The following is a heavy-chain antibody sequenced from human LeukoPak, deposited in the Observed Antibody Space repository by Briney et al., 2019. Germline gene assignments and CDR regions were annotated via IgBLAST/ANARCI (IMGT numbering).Heavy chain of an antibody. J-gene: IGHJ6*02. CDR3: ARDQGLTAPPPYGLDV. CDR2: IIPVLNIT. D-gene: IGHD5-18*01. V-gene: IGHV1-69*04. CDR1: GGTFSTSA. Sequence: SVRASCKTSGGTFSTSAITWVRQAPGQGLEWMGRIIPVLNITTYAQRFQGRVTITADTSTSTVYMELSSLRSEETAVYYCARDQGLTAPPPYGLDVWGQGTTVIVSS.